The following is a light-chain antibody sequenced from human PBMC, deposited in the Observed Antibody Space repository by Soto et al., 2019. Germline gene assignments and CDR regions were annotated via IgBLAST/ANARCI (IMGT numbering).Light chain of an antibody. CDR1: SSNIGSNT. J-gene: IGLJ3*02. CDR2: NNY. Sequence: QSVLTQPPSASGTPGQWVTISCSGSSSNIGSNTVNWYHHLPGTAPKLLIYNNYQRPSGVPDRLSGSKSGTSASLAISGLQSEDEADYYFAAWDDRLNGVVFGGGTQLTVL. CDR3: AAWDDRLNGVV. V-gene: IGLV1-44*01.